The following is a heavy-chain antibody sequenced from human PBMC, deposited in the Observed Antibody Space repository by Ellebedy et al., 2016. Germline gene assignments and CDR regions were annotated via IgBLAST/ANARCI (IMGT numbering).Heavy chain of an antibody. D-gene: IGHD5-24*01. V-gene: IGHV4-39*07. CDR1: GGSISSSSYY. CDR3: ARGRGYGGRWLQFMDY. Sequence: SETLSLTXTVSGGSISSSSYYWGWIRQPPGKGLEWIGSIYYSGSTNYNPSLKSRVTISVDTSKNQFSLKLSSVTAADTAVYYCARGRGYGGRWLQFMDYWGQGTLVTVSS. J-gene: IGHJ4*02. CDR2: IYYSGST.